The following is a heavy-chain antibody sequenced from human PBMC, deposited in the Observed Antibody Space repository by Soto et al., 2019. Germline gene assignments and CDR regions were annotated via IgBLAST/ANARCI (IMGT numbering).Heavy chain of an antibody. CDR1: GFTFDDHN. V-gene: IGHV3-43*01. Sequence: EVHLVESGGVVVQPGGSLRLSCAASGFTFDDHNMHWVRQAPGKGLEWVSLISWDGDTTYYADTVKGRFTISRDNSNNSLYLQVNALTTEDTAFYYCASSQGDYWGQGTLVTVSS. CDR3: ASSQGDY. CDR2: ISWDGDTT. J-gene: IGHJ4*02.